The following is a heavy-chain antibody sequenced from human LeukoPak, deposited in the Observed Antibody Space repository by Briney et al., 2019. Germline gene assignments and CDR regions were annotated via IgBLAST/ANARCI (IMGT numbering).Heavy chain of an antibody. CDR2: ITSSSSYT. J-gene: IGHJ6*03. Sequence: GGSLRLSCAASGFTFSTYNMNWVRQAPGKGLEWVSSITSSSSYTLYADSVKGRFTISRDNAKNSLYLQMNSLRAEDTAIYYCARPPYNGNYDYSYYYMDVWGKGTTVTISS. CDR3: ARPPYNGNYDYSYYYMDV. CDR1: GFTFSTYN. D-gene: IGHD1-26*01. V-gene: IGHV3-21*01.